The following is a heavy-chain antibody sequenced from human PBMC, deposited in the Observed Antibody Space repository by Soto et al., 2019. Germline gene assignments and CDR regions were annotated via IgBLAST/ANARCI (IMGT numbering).Heavy chain of an antibody. Sequence: QITLNESGPALVKPTQTLTLTCTFSGFSLNTRDVGVGWIRQPPGKALEWLGVVYWDDDKTYRPSLKSRLTITKDTPKNQVVLRMTKMDPVDTATYYCAHCRGGVASFWGQGTLVTVSS. J-gene: IGHJ4*02. D-gene: IGHD3-16*01. CDR1: GFSLNTRDVG. CDR3: AHCRGGVASF. V-gene: IGHV2-5*02. CDR2: VYWDDDK.